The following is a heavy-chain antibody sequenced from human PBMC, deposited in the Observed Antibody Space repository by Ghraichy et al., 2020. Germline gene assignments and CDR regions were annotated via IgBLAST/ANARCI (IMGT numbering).Heavy chain of an antibody. CDR2: IYTSGST. CDR3: ARDYHYCSSTSCYRD. CDR1: GGSISSGSYY. D-gene: IGHD2-2*02. Sequence: SETQSLTCTVSGGSISSGSYYWSWIRQPAGKGLEWIGRIYTSGSTNYNPSLKSRVTISVDTSKNQFSLKLSSVTAADTAVYYCARDYHYCSSTSCYRDWGQGTLVTVSS. V-gene: IGHV4-61*02. J-gene: IGHJ4*02.